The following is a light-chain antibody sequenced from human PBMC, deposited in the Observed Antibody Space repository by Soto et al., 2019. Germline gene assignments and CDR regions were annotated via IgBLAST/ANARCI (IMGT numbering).Light chain of an antibody. CDR2: EVS. CDR1: NSDVGIYDF. J-gene: IGLJ1*01. CDR3: VSYTSSTTEV. V-gene: IGLV2-14*01. Sequence: QSVLTQPASVSGTPGQSITISCTGSNSDVGIYDFVSWYQHHPGRAPKLIVSEVSHRPSGVSNRFSGSKSGNTASLTISGLQSEDEADYYCVSYTSSTTEVFGTGTKVTVL.